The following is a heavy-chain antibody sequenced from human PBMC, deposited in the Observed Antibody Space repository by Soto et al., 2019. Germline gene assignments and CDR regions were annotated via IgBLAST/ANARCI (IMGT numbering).Heavy chain of an antibody. CDR2: ISYDGSNK. CDR3: ARGGSSGSFDY. D-gene: IGHD6-19*01. Sequence: QVQLVESGGGVVQPGRSLRLSCAASGFTFSSYAMHWVRQAPGKGLEWVAVISYDGSNKYYAESVKGRFTISRDNSKNTLYLQMNSLRAEDTAVYYCARGGSSGSFDYWGQGTLVTVSS. CDR1: GFTFSSYA. V-gene: IGHV3-30-3*01. J-gene: IGHJ4*02.